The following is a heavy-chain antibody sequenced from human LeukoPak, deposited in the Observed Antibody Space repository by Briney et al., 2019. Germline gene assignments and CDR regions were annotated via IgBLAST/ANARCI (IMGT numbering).Heavy chain of an antibody. CDR3: AKSPTGYVPDR. CDR1: GFTFSAFA. D-gene: IGHD3-9*01. Sequence: GGSLRLSCAASGFTFSAFAMSWVRQAPGKGLEWVSVITGSGGSTYYADSVKGRFTISRDSSRTTLYLQMNSLRADDTAVYYCAKSPTGYVPDRWGQGTLVTVSP. V-gene: IGHV3-23*01. J-gene: IGHJ5*02. CDR2: ITGSGGST.